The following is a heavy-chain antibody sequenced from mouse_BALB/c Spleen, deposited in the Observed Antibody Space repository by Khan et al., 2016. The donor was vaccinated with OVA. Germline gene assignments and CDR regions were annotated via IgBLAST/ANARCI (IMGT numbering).Heavy chain of an antibody. J-gene: IGHJ2*01. D-gene: IGHD3-3*01. CDR1: GFNFKDSY. CDR3: AKRAGK. CDR2: IDPPNGYT. V-gene: IGHV14-3*02. Sequence: IQLVQSGAELVKPGATVKLSCTASGFNFKDSYMHWLKQWPEQGLEWIGRIDPPNGYTKYDPKFQGKATITADTSSNTAYLQLSSLTSEDTAVYYGAKRAGKWGQGTTLTVSS.